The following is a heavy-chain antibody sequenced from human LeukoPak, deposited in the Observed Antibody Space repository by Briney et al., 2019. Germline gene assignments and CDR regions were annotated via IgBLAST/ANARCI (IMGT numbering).Heavy chain of an antibody. CDR1: GYSFTSYW. CDR3: ARRSGSGWYSYYFDY. D-gene: IGHD6-19*01. CDR2: IYPGDSDT. Sequence: GESLKISCKGSGYSFTSYWIGWVRQMPGKGLEWMGIIYPGDSDTRYSPSFQGQVTISGDKSISTAYLQWSSLKASDTAMYYCARRSGSGWYSYYFDYWGQGTLVTVSS. V-gene: IGHV5-51*01. J-gene: IGHJ4*02.